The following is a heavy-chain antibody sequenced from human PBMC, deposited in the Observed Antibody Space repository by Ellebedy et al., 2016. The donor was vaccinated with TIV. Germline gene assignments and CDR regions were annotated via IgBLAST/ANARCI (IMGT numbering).Heavy chain of an antibody. CDR3: ARDLYNGAYDVSDY. Sequence: GESLKISCVVSGLPFSSHAMQWVRQAPGKGLEWVAVLSHDGVKAEYAESVQGRFTVSRDNSKNTLYLQLDSLRGEDTGVYYCARDLYNGAYDVSDYWGQGTLVTVSS. D-gene: IGHD3-3*01. CDR1: GLPFSSHA. CDR2: LSHDGVKA. V-gene: IGHV3-30-3*01. J-gene: IGHJ4*02.